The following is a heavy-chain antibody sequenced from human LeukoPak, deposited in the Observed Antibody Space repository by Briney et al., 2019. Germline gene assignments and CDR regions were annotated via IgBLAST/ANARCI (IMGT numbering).Heavy chain of an antibody. J-gene: IGHJ4*02. Sequence: GASVKVSCKASGGTFISYAISWVRQAPGQGLEWMGRIIPILGIANYAQKFQGRVTITADKSTSTAYMELSSLRSEDTAVYYCARAPSGYFDWLGWDYWGQGTLVTVSS. D-gene: IGHD3-9*01. V-gene: IGHV1-69*04. CDR2: IIPILGIA. CDR3: ARAPSGYFDWLGWDY. CDR1: GGTFISYA.